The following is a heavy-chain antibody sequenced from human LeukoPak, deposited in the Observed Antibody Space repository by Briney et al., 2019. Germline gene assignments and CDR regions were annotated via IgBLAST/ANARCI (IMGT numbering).Heavy chain of an antibody. V-gene: IGHV3-23*01. Sequence: TGGSLRLSCVASGFTFTKRAMSWIRQAPGKGLEWVAIITATGDTAYYADSVKGRFTISRDNSRNTVYMQMDSLRAEDTAIYYCAGDRNSDWYSPLDYWGQGSQVTVSP. CDR1: GFTFTKRA. CDR2: ITATGDTA. J-gene: IGHJ4*02. D-gene: IGHD6-19*01. CDR3: AGDRNSDWYSPLDY.